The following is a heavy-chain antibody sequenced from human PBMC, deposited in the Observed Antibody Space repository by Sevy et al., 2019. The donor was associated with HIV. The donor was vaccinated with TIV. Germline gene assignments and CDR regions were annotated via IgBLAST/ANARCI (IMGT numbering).Heavy chain of an antibody. J-gene: IGHJ6*02. D-gene: IGHD7-27*01. CDR3: ARDLWGSRPKGYYYGMDV. CDR2: ISYDGSNK. Sequence: GGSLRLSCAASGFTFSSYAMHWVRQAPGKGLEWVAVISYDGSNKYYADSVKGRFTISRDNSKNTLYLQMNSLRAEDTAVYYCARDLWGSRPKGYYYGMDVWGQGNTVTVSS. V-gene: IGHV3-30-3*01. CDR1: GFTFSSYA.